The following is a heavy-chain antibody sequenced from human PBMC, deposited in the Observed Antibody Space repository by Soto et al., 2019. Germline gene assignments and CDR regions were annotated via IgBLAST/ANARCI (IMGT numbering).Heavy chain of an antibody. Sequence: QVQLQESGPGLVKPSQTLSLTCTVSGGSISSGDYYWSWIRQPPGKGLEWIGYIYYSGSTYYNPSLKGRVTISVDTSKNQSSLKLSSVTAADTAVYYCARVSKDIVLVPAADYYYYGMDVWGQGTTVTVSS. D-gene: IGHD2-2*01. V-gene: IGHV4-30-4*01. CDR2: IYYSGST. CDR3: ARVSKDIVLVPAADYYYYGMDV. J-gene: IGHJ6*02. CDR1: GGSISSGDYY.